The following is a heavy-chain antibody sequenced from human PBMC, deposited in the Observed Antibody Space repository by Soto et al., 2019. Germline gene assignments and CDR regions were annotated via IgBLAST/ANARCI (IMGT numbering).Heavy chain of an antibody. V-gene: IGHV4-30-4*01. CDR3: AREGGYCSSTSCYKWFDP. CDR1: GGSISSGDYY. Sequence: QVQLQESGPGLVKPSQTLSLTCTVSGGSISSGDYYWSWIRQPPGKGLEWSGYIYYRGSTYYNPSLKSRVTISVDTSKNQFSLKLSSVTAADTAVYYCAREGGYCSSTSCYKWFDPWGQGTLVTVSS. D-gene: IGHD2-2*02. CDR2: IYYRGST. J-gene: IGHJ5*02.